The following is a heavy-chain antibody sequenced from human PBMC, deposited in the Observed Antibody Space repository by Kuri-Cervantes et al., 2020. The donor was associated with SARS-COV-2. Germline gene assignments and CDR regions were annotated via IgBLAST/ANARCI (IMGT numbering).Heavy chain of an antibody. Sequence: GGSLRLSCKGSGYRFSNYWINWVRQMPGKGLEWMGRMDLSDSYTNYSPSFQGHVTTSVDKSVSTAYLQWSSLKASDTAIYYCAGTYSSSSPVYWGQGTLVTVSS. V-gene: IGHV5-10-1*01. CDR2: MDLSDSYT. J-gene: IGHJ4*02. D-gene: IGHD6-6*01. CDR1: GYRFSNYW. CDR3: AGTYSSSSPVY.